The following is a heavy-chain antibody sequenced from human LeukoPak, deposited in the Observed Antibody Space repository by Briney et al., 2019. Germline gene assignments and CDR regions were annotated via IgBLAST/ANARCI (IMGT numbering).Heavy chain of an antibody. D-gene: IGHD3-10*01. V-gene: IGHV3-33*01. CDR2: IWHDGRNE. CDR1: GFTFSTYG. J-gene: IGHJ4*02. Sequence: GGSLRLSCAASGFTFSTYGMHWVRQAPGKGLEGVALIWHDGRNEEYADSVKGRFTISRDKSKNSLYLQMNSLTAEDTAVYHCARDRGARGVIGLTFDSWGQGTLVTVTS. CDR3: ARDRGARGVIGLTFDS.